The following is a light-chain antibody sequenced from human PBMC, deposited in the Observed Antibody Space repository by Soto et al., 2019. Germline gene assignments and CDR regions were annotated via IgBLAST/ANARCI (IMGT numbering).Light chain of an antibody. J-gene: IGKJ1*01. V-gene: IGKV3-15*01. Sequence: DIVVTQSPDTLSVSPGEGATLSCRVSQSIRSNLAWYQQRPGQAPRLLMYGASTRADGIPARFTGSGPGTEFTLTISSLQSEDFAVYYCQQYHIWPPWTSGQGTKVDIK. CDR1: QSIRSN. CDR2: GAS. CDR3: QQYHIWPPWT.